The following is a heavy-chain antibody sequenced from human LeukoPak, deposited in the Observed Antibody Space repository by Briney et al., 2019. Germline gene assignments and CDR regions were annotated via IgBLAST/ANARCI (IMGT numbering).Heavy chain of an antibody. CDR3: AVTIFGVVIANFDY. J-gene: IGHJ4*02. CDR2: IIPIFGTA. CDR1: GGTFSSYA. Sequence: ASVKVSCKASGGTFSSYAISWLRQAPGQGLEWMGGIIPIFGTANYAQKFQGRVTITADESTSTAYMELSSLRSEDTAVYYCAVTIFGVVIANFDYWGQGTLVTVSS. V-gene: IGHV1-69*13. D-gene: IGHD3-3*01.